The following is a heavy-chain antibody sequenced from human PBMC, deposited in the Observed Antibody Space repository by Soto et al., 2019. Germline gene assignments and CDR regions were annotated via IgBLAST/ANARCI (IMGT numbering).Heavy chain of an antibody. Sequence: PSETLSLTCSVSGASISNYYWIWIRQPAGKGLEWIGSVYASGSTNYSPSLKRRVTMSVDTSENQISLQLSSVTAADTAVYYCARGMSGYDYIMDNWGQGTLVTVSS. CDR2: VYASGST. CDR1: GASISNYY. V-gene: IGHV4-4*07. D-gene: IGHD5-12*01. CDR3: ARGMSGYDYIMDN. J-gene: IGHJ4*02.